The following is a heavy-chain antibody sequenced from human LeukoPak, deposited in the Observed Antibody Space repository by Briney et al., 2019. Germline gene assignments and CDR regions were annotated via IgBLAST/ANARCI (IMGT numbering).Heavy chain of an antibody. CDR3: TRGDFYYYYYMDV. CDR2: IIPILGIA. J-gene: IGHJ6*03. Sequence: GASVKVSCKASGGTFSSYAISWVRQAPGQGLEWMGRIIPILGIANYAQKFQGRVTITADKSTSTAYMELSSLRSEDTAVYYCTRGDFYYYYYMDVWGKGTTVTVSS. CDR1: GGTFSSYA. V-gene: IGHV1-69*04.